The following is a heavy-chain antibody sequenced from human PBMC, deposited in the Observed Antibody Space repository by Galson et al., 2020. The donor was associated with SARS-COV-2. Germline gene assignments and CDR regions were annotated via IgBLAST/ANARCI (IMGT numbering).Heavy chain of an antibody. CDR1: GFDFSRHG. V-gene: IGHV3-33*07. Sequence: GESLKISCAASGFDFSRHGMYWVRQAPGKGLEWVAVIWYDGYNKYHGDAVKGRFTISRDNSKNTVSLQMNSLRAEDTAVYYCARDRRQYSLRGEYTYYGLDVWGHGTTVIVSS. D-gene: IGHD3-3*01. CDR3: ARDRRQYSLRGEYTYYGLDV. J-gene: IGHJ6*02. CDR2: IWYDGYNK.